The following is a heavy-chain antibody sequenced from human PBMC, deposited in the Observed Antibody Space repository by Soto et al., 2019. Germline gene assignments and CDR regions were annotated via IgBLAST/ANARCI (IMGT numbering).Heavy chain of an antibody. CDR1: GGSISSSSYY. CDR2: IYYSGST. Sequence: SETLSLTCTGSGGSISSSSYYWGWIRQPPGKGLEWIGSIYYSGSTYYNPSLKSRVTISVDTSKNQFSLKLSSVTAADTAVYYCARPHGGSSGWDNWFDPWGQGTLVTVSS. CDR3: ARPHGGSSGWDNWFDP. D-gene: IGHD6-25*01. V-gene: IGHV4-39*01. J-gene: IGHJ5*02.